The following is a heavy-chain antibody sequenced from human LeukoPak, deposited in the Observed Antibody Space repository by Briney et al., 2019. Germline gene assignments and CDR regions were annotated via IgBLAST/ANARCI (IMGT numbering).Heavy chain of an antibody. J-gene: IGHJ6*02. CDR3: ATSWGPDTSAFRWGRDGMDV. Sequence: GGSLRLPCAASGFTFNNYWMTWVRQGPGKGLEWVANIKPGGNEKYYVDSVKGRFTISRDNVKNSLYLQMNSLRAEDTAVYYCATSWGPDTSAFRWGRDGMDVWGQGTTVIVS. CDR2: IKPGGNEK. CDR1: GFTFNNYW. V-gene: IGHV3-7*03. D-gene: IGHD3-16*01.